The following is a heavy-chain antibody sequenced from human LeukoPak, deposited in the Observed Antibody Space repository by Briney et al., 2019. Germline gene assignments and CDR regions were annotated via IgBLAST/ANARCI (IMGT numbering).Heavy chain of an antibody. CDR1: GYPFSAYF. Sequence: GSVKVSCKASGYPFSAYFLNWVRQAPGQGLEWMGNIDTTTGNPRYAQDFTGRFVFSLDTSVSTAYLQITSLKADDTAAYYCVRGTPTPGMDYWGQGTQVTVSS. J-gene: IGHJ4*02. CDR3: VRGTPTPGMDY. CDR2: IDTTTGNP. V-gene: IGHV7-4-1*02. D-gene: IGHD3-10*01.